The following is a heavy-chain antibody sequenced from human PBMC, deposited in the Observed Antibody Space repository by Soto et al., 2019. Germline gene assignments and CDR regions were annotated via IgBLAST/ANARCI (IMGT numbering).Heavy chain of an antibody. CDR1: GGSISSYY. D-gene: IGHD3-10*01. Sequence: SETLSLTCTVSGGSISSYYWSWILQSAGQGLEWIGRFYTSGTTHYNPSLKSRLSMSADTSKNQLSLTLTPVTAADTGVYYCARAGNEYGVDVWGQGTTVTVSS. CDR2: FYTSGTT. J-gene: IGHJ6*02. V-gene: IGHV4-4*07. CDR3: ARAGNEYGVDV.